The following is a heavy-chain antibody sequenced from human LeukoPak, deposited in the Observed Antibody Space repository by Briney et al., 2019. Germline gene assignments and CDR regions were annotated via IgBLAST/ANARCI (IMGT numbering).Heavy chain of an antibody. D-gene: IGHD3-3*01. J-gene: IGHJ5*02. CDR1: GGSISSGSYY. V-gene: IGHV4-61*02. CDR2: IYTSGST. Sequence: SQTLSLTCTVSGGSISSGSYYWSWIRQPAGKGLEWIGRIYTSGSTNYNPSLKSRVTISVDTSKNQFSLKLSSVTAADTAVYYCARGIPITGDFWSGNWFDPWGQGTLVTVSS. CDR3: ARGIPITGDFWSGNWFDP.